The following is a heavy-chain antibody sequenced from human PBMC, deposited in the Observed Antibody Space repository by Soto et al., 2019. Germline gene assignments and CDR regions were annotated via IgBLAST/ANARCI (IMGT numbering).Heavy chain of an antibody. CDR3: ARESGGATATLDYYYFYMDV. CDR2: INPNGGVT. Sequence: QVQLVQSGAEVRKPGASVTVSCRSSGDSFNDYYIHWLRQAPGQGFEWMGWINPNGGVTKYAQKFKGWVSMTRDTSIRTVYMQLSRLRSDDTAVYYCARESGGATATLDYYYFYMDVWGTGTTVTVSS. J-gene: IGHJ6*03. D-gene: IGHD5-12*01. V-gene: IGHV1-2*04. CDR1: GDSFNDYY.